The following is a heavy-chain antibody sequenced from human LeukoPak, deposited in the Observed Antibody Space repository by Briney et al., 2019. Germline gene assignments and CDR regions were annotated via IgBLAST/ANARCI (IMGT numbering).Heavy chain of an antibody. J-gene: IGHJ4*02. CDR2: IIPILGIA. V-gene: IGHV1-69*04. CDR1: GGTFSSYA. CDR3: ARDVEERNYYGSGSYYPYDY. Sequence: SVKVSCKASGGTFSSYAISWVRQAPGQGLEWMGRIIPILGIANYAQKFQGRVTITADKSTSTAYMELSSLRSEDTAVYYCARDVEERNYYGSGSYYPYDYWGQGTLVTVSS. D-gene: IGHD3-10*01.